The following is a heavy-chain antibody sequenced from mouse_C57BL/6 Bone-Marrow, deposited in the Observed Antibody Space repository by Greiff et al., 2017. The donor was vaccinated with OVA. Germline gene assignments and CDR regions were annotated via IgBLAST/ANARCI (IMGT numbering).Heavy chain of an antibody. Sequence: VQLQQSGTVLARPGASVKMSCKTSGYTFTSYWMHWVKQRPGQGLEWIGAIYPGNSDTSYNQKFKGKAKLTAATSASTAYMELSSLTNEDSAVYYCTRPGLRYWGQGTTLTVSS. CDR1: GYTFTSYW. V-gene: IGHV1-5*01. D-gene: IGHD1-1*01. CDR2: IYPGNSDT. J-gene: IGHJ2*01. CDR3: TRPGLRY.